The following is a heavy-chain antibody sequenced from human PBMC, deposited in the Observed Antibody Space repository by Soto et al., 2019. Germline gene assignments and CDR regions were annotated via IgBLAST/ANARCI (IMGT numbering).Heavy chain of an antibody. J-gene: IGHJ4*02. Sequence: QVQLQDSGPGLVKPSETLSLTCSVSDGSISSYYLSWVRQPPGKGLEWIGYIHYSGTTNYNPSLNSRGSISGHTSKNQVSLKLRSVTAADTAVYYCARHVNVVATMNLWGQGTLVTVSS. CDR1: DGSISSYY. CDR3: ARHVNVVATMNL. D-gene: IGHD5-12*01. CDR2: IHYSGTT. V-gene: IGHV4-59*08.